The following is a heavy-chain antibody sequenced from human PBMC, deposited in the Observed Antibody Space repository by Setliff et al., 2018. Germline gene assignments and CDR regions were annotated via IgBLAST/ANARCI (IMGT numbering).Heavy chain of an antibody. CDR1: GGSISNYY. CDR2: IYTSGST. D-gene: IGHD1-26*01. J-gene: IGHJ3*02. Sequence: ETLSLTCTVSGGSISNYYWSWIRQPAGKGLEWIGRIYTSGSTNCNPSLKSRVTMSVDTSKNQFSLKLSSVTAVDTAVYYCARKGISALSGAFDMWGQGTMVTVSS. CDR3: ARKGISALSGAFDM. V-gene: IGHV4-4*07.